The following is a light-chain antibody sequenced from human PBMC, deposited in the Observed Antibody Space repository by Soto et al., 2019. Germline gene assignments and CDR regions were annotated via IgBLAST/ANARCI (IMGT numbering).Light chain of an antibody. Sequence: THSPSTLSASERDRVNISCRGSTESKNDLGWYQQKPGQAPRLLIYDASSLDSGVPSRFSGSGSGTEFTLTIRSLEPDDSAAYYCQQYNYYSWTFGQGTKVDI. V-gene: IGKV1D-13*01. CDR1: TESKND. J-gene: IGKJ1*01. CDR2: DAS. CDR3: QQYNYYSWT.